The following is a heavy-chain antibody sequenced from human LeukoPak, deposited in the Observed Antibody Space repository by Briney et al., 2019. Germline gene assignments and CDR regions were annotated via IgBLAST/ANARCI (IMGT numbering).Heavy chain of an antibody. D-gene: IGHD3-3*01. CDR3: ARNLVFLEWPIFDY. V-gene: IGHV1-46*01. CDR1: GYTFTSYY. Sequence: GASVRVSCKASGYTFTSYYMHWMRQAPGQGPEWMGIINPRGGSTDYAQKFQGRVTMTSDTSTSTAYMELSSLRSEDTAVYYCARNLVFLEWPIFDYWGQGTLVTVSS. CDR2: INPRGGST. J-gene: IGHJ4*02.